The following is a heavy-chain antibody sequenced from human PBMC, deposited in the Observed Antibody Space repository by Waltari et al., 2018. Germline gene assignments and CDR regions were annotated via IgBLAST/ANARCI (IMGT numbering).Heavy chain of an antibody. V-gene: IGHV4-39*01. CDR3: VAPGAAAPPYYFDY. J-gene: IGHJ4*02. CDR2: IYYSGSN. Sequence: QLQLQESGPGLVKPSETLSLTCTVSGGSISSSSYYWGWIRQPPGKGLEWIGSIYYSGSNYYNPSLKSRVTISGDTSKNQFSLKLSSVTAADTAVYYCVAPGAAAPPYYFDYWGQGTLVTVSS. CDR1: GGSISSSSYY. D-gene: IGHD6-13*01.